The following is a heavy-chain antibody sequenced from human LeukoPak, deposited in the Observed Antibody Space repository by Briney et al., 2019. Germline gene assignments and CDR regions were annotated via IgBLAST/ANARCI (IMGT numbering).Heavy chain of an antibody. CDR2: IKQDGSEK. V-gene: IGHV3-7*05. CDR3: ARASDPWLQLT. J-gene: IGHJ5*02. D-gene: IGHD5-24*01. CDR1: GFTFSNYW. Sequence: HPGGSLRLSCAASGFTFSNYWMIWVRQAPGKGLEWVGNIKQDGSEKRNADSVRGRFTIARDNAQTSLYLQMNSLRAEDTAVYYCARASDPWLQLTWGQGTLVTVSS.